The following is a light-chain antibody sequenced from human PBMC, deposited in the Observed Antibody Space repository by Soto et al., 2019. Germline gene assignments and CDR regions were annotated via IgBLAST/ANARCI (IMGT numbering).Light chain of an antibody. V-gene: IGLV2-14*02. Sequence: QSALTQPASVSGSPGQSITISCTGTSSDVGSYNLVSWYQQHPGKAPKLMIYEGSKRPSGVSNRFSGSKSGNTASLTISGLQAEDEADYYCSSYTSLTTQVVFGGGTKLTVL. CDR3: SSYTSLTTQVV. CDR1: SSDVGSYNL. J-gene: IGLJ2*01. CDR2: EGS.